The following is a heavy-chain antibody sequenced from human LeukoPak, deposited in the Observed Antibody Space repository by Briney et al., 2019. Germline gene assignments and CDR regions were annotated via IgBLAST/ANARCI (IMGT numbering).Heavy chain of an antibody. Sequence: SPSQTLSLTCTVSGGSINTGGYYWSWIRQHPGKGLEWIGYIYYSGSTYFNPSLKSRATISVDTSKNHFSLKLSSVTAADTAMYYCARGGGVPAALLHLRPFHIWGQGTMVTVSS. V-gene: IGHV4-31*03. CDR2: IYYSGST. CDR3: ARGGGVPAALLHLRPFHI. CDR1: GGSINTGGYY. D-gene: IGHD2-2*02. J-gene: IGHJ3*02.